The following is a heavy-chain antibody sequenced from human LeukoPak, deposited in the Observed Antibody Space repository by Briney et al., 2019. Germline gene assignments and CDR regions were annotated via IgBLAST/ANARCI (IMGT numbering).Heavy chain of an antibody. J-gene: IGHJ4*02. CDR1: GGSISSYY. CDR2: IYYSGST. CDR3: ARHYYYDSSGYDY. D-gene: IGHD3-22*01. Sequence: SETLSLTCTVSGGSISSYYWSWIRQPPGKGLEWIGYIYYSGSTNYNPSLKSRVTISVDTSKNQFSLKLSSVTAADTAVYYCARHYYYDSSGYDYWGQGTLVTVSP. V-gene: IGHV4-59*08.